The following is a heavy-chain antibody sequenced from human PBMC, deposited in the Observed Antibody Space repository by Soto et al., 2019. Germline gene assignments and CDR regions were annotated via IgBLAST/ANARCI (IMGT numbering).Heavy chain of an antibody. J-gene: IGHJ5*01. V-gene: IGHV3-21*01. Sequence: PWGSLRHSWTVSEFTFIGYIINCVRQAPGKGLEWVSSISSSSSYIYYADSVKGRFTISTDHAKNSQYLQMNNLRADDKAAYYWVRDETEDYVSSGCNCSDSRGQRALVTVSS. D-gene: IGHD3-22*01. CDR2: ISSSSSYI. CDR3: VRDETEDYVSSGCNCSDS. CDR1: EFTFIGYI.